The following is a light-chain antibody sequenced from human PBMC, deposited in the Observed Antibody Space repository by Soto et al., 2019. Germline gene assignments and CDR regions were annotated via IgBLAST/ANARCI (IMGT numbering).Light chain of an antibody. CDR1: QTISTY. CDR3: QQSYNTPQT. CDR2: DAS. J-gene: IGKJ1*01. Sequence: IQMTQSPSSLAASVGDRVTITCRASQTISTYVNWYRQKSGAAPELLIYDASTLQSAVPSRFRGGGSGTDFTLTISSLQLEDFATYYCQQSYNTPQTVGQGTKVDIK. V-gene: IGKV1-39*01.